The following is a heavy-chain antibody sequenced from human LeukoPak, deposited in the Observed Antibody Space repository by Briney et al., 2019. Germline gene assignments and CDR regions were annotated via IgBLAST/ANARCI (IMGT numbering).Heavy chain of an antibody. CDR3: ARDLYSGAIDY. D-gene: IGHD6-19*01. CDR2: INPNSGGT. CDR1: GYTFTSYG. V-gene: IGHV1-2*02. J-gene: IGHJ4*02. Sequence: ASVKVSCKASGYTFTSYGISWVRQAPGQGLEWMGWINPNSGGTNYAQKFQGRVTMTRDTSISTAYMELSRLRSDDTAVYYCARDLYSGAIDYWGQGTLVTVSS.